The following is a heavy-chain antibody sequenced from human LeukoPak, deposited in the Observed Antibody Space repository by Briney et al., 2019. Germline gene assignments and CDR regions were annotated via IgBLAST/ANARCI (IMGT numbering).Heavy chain of an antibody. D-gene: IGHD3-22*01. V-gene: IGHV3-21*01. J-gene: IGHJ4*02. CDR3: ARTNYYDSSGYYGNFDY. CDR2: ISSSSSYI. CDR1: GFTFSSYS. Sequence: PGGSLRLSCAASGFTFSSYSMNWVRQAPGKGLEWVSSISSSSSYIYYADSVKGRFTISRDNAKNSLYLQMNSLRAEDTAVYYCARTNYYDSSGYYGNFDYWGQGTLVTVSS.